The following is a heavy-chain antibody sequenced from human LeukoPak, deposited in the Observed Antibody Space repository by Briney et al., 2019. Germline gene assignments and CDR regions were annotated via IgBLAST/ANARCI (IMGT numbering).Heavy chain of an antibody. CDR1: GFTFSSYG. V-gene: IGHV3-30*18. D-gene: IGHD3-16*01. Sequence: GGSLRLSCAASGFTFSSYGMHWVRQAPGKGLEGVAVISYDGSNEYYADSVKGRFTISRDNSKNTLYLQMNSLRAEDTAVYYCAKAITGNWFDPWGQGTLVTVSS. J-gene: IGHJ5*02. CDR3: AKAITGNWFDP. CDR2: ISYDGSNE.